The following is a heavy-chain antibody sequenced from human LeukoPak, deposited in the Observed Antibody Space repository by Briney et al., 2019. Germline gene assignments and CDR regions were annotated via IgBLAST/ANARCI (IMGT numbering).Heavy chain of an antibody. CDR3: ARDGHCSSTSCHGDY. V-gene: IGHV1-69*13. J-gene: IGHJ4*02. CDR1: GGTFSSYA. D-gene: IGHD2-2*01. CDR2: IIPIFGTA. Sequence: ASVKVSCKASGGTFSSYAISWVRQAPGQGLEWMGGIIPIFGTANYAQKFQGRVTITADESTSTAYMELSSLRSEDTAVYYCARDGHCSSTSCHGDYWGQGTLVTVSS.